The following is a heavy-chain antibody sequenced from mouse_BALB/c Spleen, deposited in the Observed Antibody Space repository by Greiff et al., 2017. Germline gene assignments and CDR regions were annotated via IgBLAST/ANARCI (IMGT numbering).Heavy chain of an antibody. J-gene: IGHJ3*01. Sequence: VQLQQSGAELVKPGASVKLSCKASGYTFTSYYMYWVKQRPGQGLEWIGEINPSNGGTNFNEKFKSKATLTVDKSSSTAYMQLSSLTSEDSAVYYCTRSADGYYGFAYWGQGTLVTVSA. CDR2: INPSNGGT. CDR1: GYTFTSYY. CDR3: TRSADGYYGFAY. V-gene: IGHV1S81*02. D-gene: IGHD2-3*01.